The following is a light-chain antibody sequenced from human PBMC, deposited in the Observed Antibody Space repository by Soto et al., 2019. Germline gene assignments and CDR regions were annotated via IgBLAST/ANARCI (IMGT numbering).Light chain of an antibody. CDR1: QGISSY. CDR3: QQLNSYPYT. CDR2: AAS. Sequence: DIQLTQSPSFLSASVGDRVTITCRASQGISSYLAWYQQKPGKAPKILIYAASTLQSGVPSWFSGSGSGTEFTLTISSLQPEDFATYYCQQLNSYPYTFGQGTKLEIK. V-gene: IGKV1-9*01. J-gene: IGKJ2*01.